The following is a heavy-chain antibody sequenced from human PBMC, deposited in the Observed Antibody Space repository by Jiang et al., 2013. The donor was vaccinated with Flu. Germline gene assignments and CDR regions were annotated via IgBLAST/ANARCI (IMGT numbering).Heavy chain of an antibody. Sequence: SSYAIRLGATGPGQGLEWMGGIIPIFGTANYAQKFQGRVTITADESTSTAYMELSSLRSEDTAVYYCARGGFPGIAAAGTNYYYGMDVWGQGTTVTVSS. V-gene: IGHV1-69*01. CDR1: SSYA. CDR3: ARGGFPGIAAAGTNYYYGMDV. CDR2: IIPIFGTA. J-gene: IGHJ6*02. D-gene: IGHD6-13*01.